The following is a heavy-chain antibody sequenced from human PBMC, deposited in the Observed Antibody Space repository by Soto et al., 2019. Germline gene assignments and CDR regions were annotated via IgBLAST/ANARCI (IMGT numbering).Heavy chain of an antibody. Sequence: GASVKVSCKTSGYSFTGYSVHWVRQAPGHGPEWMGWINPKSGGTKYAQKFQGRVTMTRDTSISTAYMELSRLRSDDTAVYYCARVRVGGRWLQFNWFDPWGQGTLVTVSS. CDR2: INPKSGGT. CDR1: GYSFTGYS. CDR3: ARVRVGGRWLQFNWFDP. V-gene: IGHV1-2*02. J-gene: IGHJ5*02. D-gene: IGHD3-16*01.